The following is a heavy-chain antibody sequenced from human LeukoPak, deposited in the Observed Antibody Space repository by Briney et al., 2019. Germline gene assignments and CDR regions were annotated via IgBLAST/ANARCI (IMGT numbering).Heavy chain of an antibody. V-gene: IGHV4-39*01. CDR3: ARCRYSSSPDFEY. J-gene: IGHJ4*02. Sequence: SETLSLTCTVSWGSISIGRDYWGWIRQPPGKVLEWIGSIYYSGSTYYNPSLKSRVTISVDTSNNQFSLKLRSVTAADTAVYYCARCRYSSSPDFEYWGQGSLVTVSS. CDR2: IYYSGST. CDR1: WGSISIGRDY. D-gene: IGHD6-13*01.